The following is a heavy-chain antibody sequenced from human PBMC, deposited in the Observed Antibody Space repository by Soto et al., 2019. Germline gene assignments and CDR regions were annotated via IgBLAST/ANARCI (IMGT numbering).Heavy chain of an antibody. CDR3: ASAPVGGIAAAGTGYYGMDV. Sequence: GESLKISCNGSGYSFTSYWISWVRHMPGKGLEWMGRIDPSDSYTNYSPSFQGHVTISADKSISTAYLQWSSLKASDTAMYYCASAPVGGIAAAGTGYYGMDVWGQGTTVTVSS. J-gene: IGHJ6*02. CDR2: IDPSDSYT. CDR1: GYSFTSYW. V-gene: IGHV5-10-1*01. D-gene: IGHD6-13*01.